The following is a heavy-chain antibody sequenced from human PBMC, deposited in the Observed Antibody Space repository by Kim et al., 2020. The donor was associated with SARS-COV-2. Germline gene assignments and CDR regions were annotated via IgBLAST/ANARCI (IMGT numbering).Heavy chain of an antibody. CDR3: ARVDTAMVNIPIFDY. D-gene: IGHD5-18*01. CDR2: IYYSGST. Sequence: SETLSLTCTVSGGSISSSSYYWGWIRQPPGKGLEWIGSIYYSGSTYYNPSLKSRVTISVDTSKNQFSLKLSSVTAADTAVYYCARVDTAMVNIPIFDYWGQGTLVTVSS. V-gene: IGHV4-39*07. CDR1: GGSISSSSYY. J-gene: IGHJ4*02.